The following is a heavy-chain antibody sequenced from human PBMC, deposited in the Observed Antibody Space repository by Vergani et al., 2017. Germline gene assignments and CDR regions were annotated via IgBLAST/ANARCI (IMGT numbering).Heavy chain of an antibody. J-gene: IGHJ1*01. Sequence: QVQLQESGPGLVKPSQTLSLTCTVSGGCISSGSYYWSWIRQPAGKGLEWIGRIYTSGSTNYNPSLKSRVTMSVDTSKNQFSLKLSSVTAADTAVYYCARDRVSPGYCSSTSCYTGAEYFQHWGQGTLVTVSS. D-gene: IGHD2-2*02. CDR3: ARDRVSPGYCSSTSCYTGAEYFQH. CDR1: GGCISSGSYY. V-gene: IGHV4-61*02. CDR2: IYTSGST.